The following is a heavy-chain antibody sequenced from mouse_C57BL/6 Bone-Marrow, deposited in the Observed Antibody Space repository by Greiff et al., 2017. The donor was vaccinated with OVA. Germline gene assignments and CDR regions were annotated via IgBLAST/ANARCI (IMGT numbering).Heavy chain of an antibody. J-gene: IGHJ2*01. CDR1: GYTFTSYW. CDR2: IDPNSGGT. CDR3: ANAYYFDY. Sequence: QVQLQQPGAELVKPGASVKLSCKASGYTFTSYWMHWVKQRPGQGLEWIGMIDPNSGGTKYNEKFKSKATLTVDKASSTAYMQLSSLTSEDSAVYYCANAYYFDYWGRGTTLTVSS. V-gene: IGHV1-72*01.